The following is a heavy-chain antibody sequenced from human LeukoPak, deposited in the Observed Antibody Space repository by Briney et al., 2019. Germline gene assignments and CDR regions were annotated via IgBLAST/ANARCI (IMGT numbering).Heavy chain of an antibody. CDR1: GFTFSGYT. V-gene: IGHV3-21*01. Sequence: PGGSLKLSCAASGFTFSGYTMSWVRQAPGKGLGWVSSISPSSTYIYYADSLKGRITISRGNAQNSLYLQMNSLRAEDTAVYYCVRHRSASDYWGQGALVTVSS. J-gene: IGHJ4*02. CDR2: ISPSSTYI. CDR3: VRHRSASDY. D-gene: IGHD3-10*01.